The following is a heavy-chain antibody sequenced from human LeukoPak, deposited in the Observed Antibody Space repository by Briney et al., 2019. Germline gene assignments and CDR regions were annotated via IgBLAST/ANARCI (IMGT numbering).Heavy chain of an antibody. D-gene: IGHD1-1*01. J-gene: IGHJ4*02. CDR2: ISRNSGYI. Sequence: PGGSLRLSCEASGFSLVYYSMNWVRQAPGKGLEWVSSISRNSGYIFYADAVQGRFTTSRDNAKNSLYLQMNSLRAEDTAVYYCARFPERDANWAIDFWGPGILVTVSP. CDR3: ARFPERDANWAIDF. V-gene: IGHV3-21*01. CDR1: GFSLVYYS.